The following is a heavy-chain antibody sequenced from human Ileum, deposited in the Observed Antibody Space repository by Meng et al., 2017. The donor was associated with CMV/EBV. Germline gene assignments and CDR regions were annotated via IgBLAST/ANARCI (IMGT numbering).Heavy chain of an antibody. Sequence: GGSLRLSCAASGIPLSNYWMNWVRQAPGKGLEWVANIKYDGSEIYYLDSVRGRLTISRDNAKNSLYLQMNSLGAEDTAVYYCARTVRFGDRIYGMDVWGQGTMVTVSS. J-gene: IGHJ6*02. CDR3: ARTVRFGDRIYGMDV. V-gene: IGHV3-7*01. CDR2: IKYDGSEI. D-gene: IGHD3-3*01. CDR1: GIPLSNYW.